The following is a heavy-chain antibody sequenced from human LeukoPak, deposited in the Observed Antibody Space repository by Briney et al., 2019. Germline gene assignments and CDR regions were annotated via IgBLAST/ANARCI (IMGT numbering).Heavy chain of an antibody. V-gene: IGHV3-66*01. CDR2: IYTGGNT. Sequence: TGGSLRLSCAASGFTISSTYMSWVRQAPGKGLEWVSLIYTGGNTYYADSVKGRFTLSRDNSKNTVYLQMSSLRVEDTAMYYCATISDLLFYFDSWGQGTLVTVSS. J-gene: IGHJ4*02. CDR3: ATISDLLFYFDS. CDR1: GFTISSTY.